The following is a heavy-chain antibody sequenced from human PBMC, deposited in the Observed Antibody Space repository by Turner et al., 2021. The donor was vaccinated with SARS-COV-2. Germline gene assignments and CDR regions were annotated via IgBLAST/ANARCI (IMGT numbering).Heavy chain of an antibody. V-gene: IGHV4-59*01. J-gene: IGHJ5*02. CDR1: GASISSYY. D-gene: IGHD2-8*01. CDR3: ARERTNNWFDP. CDR2: IYYRGST. Sequence: QVLLQASGPGLVKPSETLSLTCTVSGASISSYYWAWIRQPPGKRLEWFGYIYYRGSTNYNPSLKSRVTISVDTSKNQFSLKLTSVTAADTAVYFCARERTNNWFDPWGQGTLVTVSS.